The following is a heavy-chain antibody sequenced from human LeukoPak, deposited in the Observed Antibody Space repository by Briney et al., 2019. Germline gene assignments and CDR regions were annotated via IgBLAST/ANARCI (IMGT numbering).Heavy chain of an antibody. J-gene: IGHJ3*02. CDR3: ARHHGDYYAFDI. CDR1: GFTFSSHW. V-gene: IGHV3-74*03. CDR2: INNDGSTT. D-gene: IGHD4-17*01. Sequence: PGGPLRLSCAASGFTFSSHWMHWVRQAPGKGLVWVSRINNDGSTTTYADSVKGRFTISRDNAKNTLYLQMDSLGAEDTAVYYCARHHGDYYAFDIWGQGGMPSVSS.